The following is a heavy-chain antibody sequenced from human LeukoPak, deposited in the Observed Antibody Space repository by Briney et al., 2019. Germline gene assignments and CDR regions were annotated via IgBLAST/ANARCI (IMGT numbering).Heavy chain of an antibody. D-gene: IGHD4-23*01. J-gene: IGHJ4*02. CDR3: ARGGGVVMADFDY. V-gene: IGHV3-48*03. CDR1: GFTFSSYE. CDR2: ISSSGSTI. Sequence: PGGSLRLSCAASGFTFSSYEMNWVRQAPGKGLEWVSYISSSGSTIYYADSVKGRFTISRDNAKKSLYVQMNSLRAEDTAVYHCARGGGVVMADFDYWGQGTLVTVSS.